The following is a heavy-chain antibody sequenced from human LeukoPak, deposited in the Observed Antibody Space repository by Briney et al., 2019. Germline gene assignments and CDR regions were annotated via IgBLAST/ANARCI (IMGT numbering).Heavy chain of an antibody. CDR3: ARGKSYSSGWVLRAFDI. J-gene: IGHJ3*02. Sequence: PGGSLRLSCAASGFTFSSYEMNWVRQAPGKGLEWVSYTSSSGTTTYYADSVKGRFTISRDNAKNSLYLQMNSLRAEDTAVYYCARGKSYSSGWVLRAFDIWGQGTMVTVSS. D-gene: IGHD6-19*01. CDR2: TSSSGTTT. CDR1: GFTFSSYE. V-gene: IGHV3-48*03.